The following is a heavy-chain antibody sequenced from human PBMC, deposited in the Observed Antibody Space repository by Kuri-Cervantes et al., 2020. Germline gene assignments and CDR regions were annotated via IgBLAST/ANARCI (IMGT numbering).Heavy chain of an antibody. CDR2: TNHRGRT. CDR1: GGSFSDYF. CDR3: ASGLWANFDF. Sequence: GSLRLSCAVFGGSFSDYFWTWIRQTPGMGLEWIGETNHRGRTNYNPSLKSRVTISVDTSKNQFSLKVTSVTAADTAVYYCASGLWANFDFWGQGTPVTVSS. V-gene: IGHV4-34*01. D-gene: IGHD3-10*01. J-gene: IGHJ4*02.